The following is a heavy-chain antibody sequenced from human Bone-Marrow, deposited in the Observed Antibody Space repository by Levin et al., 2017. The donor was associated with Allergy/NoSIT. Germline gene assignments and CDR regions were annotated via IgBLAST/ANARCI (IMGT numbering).Heavy chain of an antibody. CDR3: SKVIRGSGWYSAS. V-gene: IGHV3-23*01. J-gene: IGHJ4*02. D-gene: IGHD6-19*01. Sequence: GESLKISCTASGFTFNSYAMNWVRQAPGEGLEWVSAISASGGSTYYADSVKGRFTISRDNSKNTLYLQMNGLRAEDTAVYYCSKVIRGSGWYSASWGQGTLVTVSS. CDR1: GFTFNSYA. CDR2: ISASGGST.